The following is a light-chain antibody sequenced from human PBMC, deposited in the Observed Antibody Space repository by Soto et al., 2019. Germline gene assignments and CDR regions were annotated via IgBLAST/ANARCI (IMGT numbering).Light chain of an antibody. V-gene: IGLV1-44*01. CDR1: SSNIGSNS. J-gene: IGLJ1*01. CDR2: NND. CDR3: AAWDDNLSGFFV. Sequence: QSVLTQPPSASGTPGQRVTISCSGSSSNIGSNSVSWYQQLPGTAPKLLIYNNDQRPSGVPDQFSASKSGTSASLAISGLQSDDEADYYCAAWDDNLSGFFVFGTGTKVT.